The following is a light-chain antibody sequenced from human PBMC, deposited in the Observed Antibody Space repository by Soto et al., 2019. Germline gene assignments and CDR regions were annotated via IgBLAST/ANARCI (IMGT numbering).Light chain of an antibody. Sequence: EIVMTQSPATLSVSPGERATLSCRASQSVSSNVAWYQQKFGQAPRLLMYGASIRATSFPARFSGSGSGTDFTLTIRSLQSEDVAVYYCQQYQNWPRTFGQGTKVEIK. CDR2: GAS. CDR1: QSVSSN. V-gene: IGKV3-15*01. CDR3: QQYQNWPRT. J-gene: IGKJ1*01.